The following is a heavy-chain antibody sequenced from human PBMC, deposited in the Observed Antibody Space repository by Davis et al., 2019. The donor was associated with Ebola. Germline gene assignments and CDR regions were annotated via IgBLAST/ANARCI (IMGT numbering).Heavy chain of an antibody. D-gene: IGHD3-3*01. V-gene: IGHV1-3*01. CDR1: GYTFTSYA. J-gene: IGHJ6*04. Sequence: ASVKVSCKASGYTFTSYAMHWVRQAPGQRLEWMGWINAGNGNTNYAQKLQGRVTMTTDTSTSTAYMELRSLRSDDTAVYYCARDRALSDFWSGSVSYYYYGMDVWGKGTTVTVSS. CDR3: ARDRALSDFWSGSVSYYYYGMDV. CDR2: INAGNGNT.